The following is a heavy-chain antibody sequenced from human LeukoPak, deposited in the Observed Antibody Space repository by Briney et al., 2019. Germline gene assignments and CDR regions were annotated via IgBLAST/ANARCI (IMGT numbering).Heavy chain of an antibody. CDR1: GGSISSYY. V-gene: IGHV4-59*13. D-gene: IGHD3-10*01. CDR2: IYYSASS. CDR3: ARVSWPPGSSWYYFDY. Sequence: SETLSLTCSVCGGSISSYYWRWIRQPPGKGLERMGYIYYSASSNYNPSLKSRVSISVDTSKNQFSLKLNSVTAADTAVYYCARVSWPPGSSWYYFDYWGQGTLVTVTS. J-gene: IGHJ4*02.